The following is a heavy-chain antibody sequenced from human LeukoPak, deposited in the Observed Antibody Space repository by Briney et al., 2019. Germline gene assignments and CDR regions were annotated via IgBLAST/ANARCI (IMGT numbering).Heavy chain of an antibody. V-gene: IGHV4-39*01. J-gene: IGHJ3*01. CDR3: ARSYDFWSHAFDL. CDR1: GGSISSGSYY. CDR2: VYHSGST. Sequence: SETLSLTCTVSGGSISSGSYYWGWIRQPPGKGLEWIGRVYHSGSTYYNPSLKSRVTISLDTSKNQFSLKLNSVTAADTAVYYCARSYDFWSHAFDLWGQGTMVTVSS. D-gene: IGHD3-3*01.